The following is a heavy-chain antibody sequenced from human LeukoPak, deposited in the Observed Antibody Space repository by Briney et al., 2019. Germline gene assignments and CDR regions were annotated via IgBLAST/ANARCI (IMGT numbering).Heavy chain of an antibody. V-gene: IGHV4-59*01. Sequence: SGTLSLTCTVSGASISSSYWSWVRQPPGKRLEWIGFIYYNGNTNSNPSLKSRVTISADTSKNQFSLKLTSVIAADTAGYYCVRGNYDNRGYSNAFDIWGQGAMVTVSS. CDR3: VRGNYDNRGYSNAFDI. CDR2: IYYNGNT. CDR1: GASISSSY. D-gene: IGHD3-22*01. J-gene: IGHJ3*02.